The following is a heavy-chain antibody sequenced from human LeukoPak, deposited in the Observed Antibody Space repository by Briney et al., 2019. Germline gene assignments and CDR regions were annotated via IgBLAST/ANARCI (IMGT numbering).Heavy chain of an antibody. CDR2: INTDTGNL. CDR1: GGTFSSYA. CDR3: ARGTSGLVTTNDY. Sequence: ASVKVSCKASGGTFSSYAISWVRQAPGQGLEWMGWINTDTGNLTYAQGFTGRFVISLDTSVSTAYLQISSLKAEDTAVYYCARGTSGLVTTNDYWGQGTLVTVSS. V-gene: IGHV7-4-1*02. J-gene: IGHJ4*02. D-gene: IGHD3/OR15-3a*01.